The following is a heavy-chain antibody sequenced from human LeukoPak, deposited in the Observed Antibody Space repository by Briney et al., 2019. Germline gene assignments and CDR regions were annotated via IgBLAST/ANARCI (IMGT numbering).Heavy chain of an antibody. V-gene: IGHV4-39*07. J-gene: IGHJ4*02. CDR3: ARDRGVASSSWWSNFDY. Sequence: SETLSLTCTVSGGCISSSSYYWGWIRQPPGKGLEWIGSIYYSGSTYYNPSLKSRVTISVDTSKNQFSLKLSSVTTPDTAVDYCARDRGVASSSWWSNFDYWGQGTLVTVSS. D-gene: IGHD6-13*01. CDR2: IYYSGST. CDR1: GGCISSSSYY.